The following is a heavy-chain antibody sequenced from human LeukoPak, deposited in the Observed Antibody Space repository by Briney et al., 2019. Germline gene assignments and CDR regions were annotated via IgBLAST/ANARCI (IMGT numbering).Heavy chain of an antibody. CDR1: GGTFSSYA. CDR3: ARDLQLLLDY. CDR2: IIPIFGIA. V-gene: IGHV1-69*04. D-gene: IGHD5-24*01. J-gene: IGHJ4*02. Sequence: ASVKVSCKASGGTFSSYAISWVRQAPGQGLEWMGRIIPIFGIANYAQKFQGRVTITADKSTSTAYMELSSLRSEDTAVYYCARDLQLLLDYWGQGTLVTVSS.